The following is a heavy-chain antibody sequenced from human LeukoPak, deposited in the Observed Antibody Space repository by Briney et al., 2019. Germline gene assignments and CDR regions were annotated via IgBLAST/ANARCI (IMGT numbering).Heavy chain of an antibody. J-gene: IGHJ6*04. D-gene: IGHD3-10*01. CDR2: ISYDGSNK. CDR1: GFTFSSYA. CDR3: ARDFQGVRGVIIPRYYGMDV. V-gene: IGHV3-30*04. Sequence: GGSLRLSRAASGFTFSSYAMHWVRQAPGKGLEWVAVISYDGSNKYYADSVKGRFTISRDNSKNTLYLQMNSLRAEDTAVYYCARDFQGVRGVIIPRYYGMDVWGKGTTVTVSS.